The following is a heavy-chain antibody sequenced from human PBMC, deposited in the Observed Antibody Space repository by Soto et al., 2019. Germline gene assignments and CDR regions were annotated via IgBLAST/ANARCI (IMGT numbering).Heavy chain of an antibody. J-gene: IGHJ5*02. CDR1: CGSISSCDYY. CDR2: IYYSGST. Sequence: SETLSLTCTVSCGSISSCDYYWSWIRQPPGKGLEWIGYIYYSGSTYYNPSLKSRVTISVDTSKNQFSLKLSSVTAADTAVYYCARERPDGAMLDPWGQGTLVTVS. D-gene: IGHD6-6*01. CDR3: ARERPDGAMLDP. V-gene: IGHV4-30-4*01.